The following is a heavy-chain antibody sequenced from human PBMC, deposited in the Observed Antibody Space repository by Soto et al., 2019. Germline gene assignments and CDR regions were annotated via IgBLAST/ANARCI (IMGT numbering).Heavy chain of an antibody. Sequence: ESGPTLVNPTQTLTLTCTFSGFSLSTSGMCVSWIRQPPGKALEWLALIDWDDDKYYSTSLKTRLTISKDTSKNQVVLTMTNMDPVDTATYYCARDLGNYDSSGYYLHCFDYWGQGTLVTVSS. J-gene: IGHJ4*02. CDR3: ARDLGNYDSSGYYLHCFDY. D-gene: IGHD3-22*01. V-gene: IGHV2-70*01. CDR1: GFSLSTSGMC. CDR2: IDWDDDK.